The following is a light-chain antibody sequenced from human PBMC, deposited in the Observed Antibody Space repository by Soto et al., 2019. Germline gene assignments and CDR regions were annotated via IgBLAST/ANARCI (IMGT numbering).Light chain of an antibody. V-gene: IGKV3-15*01. CDR2: GAS. CDR3: QHYSTWLWT. Sequence: EIVMTQSPATLSVSPGERATLSCRASQSVDSKLAWYQQNPGQGPRLLIYGASSRATGIRARFSGSGSGTEFTLTISSLQSEDFAVDYCQHYSTWLWTFGQGTKVESK. CDR1: QSVDSK. J-gene: IGKJ1*01.